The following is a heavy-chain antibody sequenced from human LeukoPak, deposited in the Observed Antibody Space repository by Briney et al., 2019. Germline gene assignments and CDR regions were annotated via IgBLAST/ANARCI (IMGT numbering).Heavy chain of an antibody. J-gene: IGHJ6*02. D-gene: IGHD2-15*01. Sequence: GGSLRLSCAASGLSIGDNSMHWVRQAPGKGLERVSLISWDESTTYYSDSVKGRFTVSRDSSKNSLYLQMNGLRTEDTALYYCARGPNRWWVVSRNWGMDVWGQGTTVTVSS. CDR1: GLSIGDNS. CDR2: ISWDESTT. CDR3: ARGPNRWWVVSRNWGMDV. V-gene: IGHV3-43*01.